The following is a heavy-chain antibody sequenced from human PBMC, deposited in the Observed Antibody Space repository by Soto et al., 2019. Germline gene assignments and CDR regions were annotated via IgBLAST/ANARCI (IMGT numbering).Heavy chain of an antibody. V-gene: IGHV1-2*02. CDR1: GYTFTGYF. CDR3: ARDPWRLGDGTDV. Sequence: ASVWVSCKASGYTFTGYFIHWVRQAPGQGLEWMGWINANSGGTNYAKQFQDRVTMTRDTSITTLYMELSRLISDDTAVYYCARDPWRLGDGTDVWSRGTTVTVSS. J-gene: IGHJ6*02. D-gene: IGHD3-10*01. CDR2: INANSGGT.